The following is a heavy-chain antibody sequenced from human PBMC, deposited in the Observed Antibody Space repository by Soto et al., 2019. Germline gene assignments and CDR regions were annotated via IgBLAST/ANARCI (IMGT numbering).Heavy chain of an antibody. CDR2: IFSNGEK. CDR3: ARSGDSSGPVV. J-gene: IGHJ4*02. CDR1: GFSLSDVTMS. Sequence: GSGPTLVNPTEALTLTCTVSGFSLSDVTMSVSWIRQPPGKALEWLAHIFSNGEKSHSTSLRSRLTISKDTSKSQVVLTTTNMDPVDTATYYCARSGDSSGPVVWGQGTLVTVSS. V-gene: IGHV2-26*01. D-gene: IGHD3-22*01.